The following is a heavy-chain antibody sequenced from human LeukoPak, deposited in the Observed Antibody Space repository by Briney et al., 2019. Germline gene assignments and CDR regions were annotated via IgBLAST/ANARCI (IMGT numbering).Heavy chain of an antibody. J-gene: IGHJ3*02. Sequence: PSETLSLTCAVSGDSINTSSYFWGWIRQPPGKGLEWIGTIYYTGRTYYNPPLKSRVTFSVDTSKNQFSLKLYYVTAADTAVYYCARDLYGDYVVAAFDIWGQGTMVTVSS. D-gene: IGHD4-17*01. CDR2: IYYTGRT. CDR3: ARDLYGDYVVAAFDI. CDR1: GDSINTSSYF. V-gene: IGHV4-39*07.